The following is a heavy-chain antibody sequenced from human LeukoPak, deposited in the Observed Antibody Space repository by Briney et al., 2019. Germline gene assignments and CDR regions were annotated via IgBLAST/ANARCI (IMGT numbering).Heavy chain of an antibody. CDR3: ARLDRYIVATIRAFDI. J-gene: IGHJ3*02. CDR2: INQDASEK. D-gene: IGHD5-12*01. Sequence: GGSLRLSCAASGFTFSSYWMSWVRQAPGKGLEWVANINQDASEKYYVDSVKGRFTISRDNAKNSLYLQMNSLRAEDTAVYYCARLDRYIVATIRAFDIWGQGTMVTVSS. V-gene: IGHV3-7*01. CDR1: GFTFSSYW.